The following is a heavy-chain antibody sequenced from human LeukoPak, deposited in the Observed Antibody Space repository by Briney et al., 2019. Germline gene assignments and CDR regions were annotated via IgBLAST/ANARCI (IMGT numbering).Heavy chain of an antibody. J-gene: IGHJ6*03. V-gene: IGHV3-49*04. CDR1: GFTFGDYA. CDR2: IRSKTYGGTT. CDR3: TRASSSTWSYYYYYMDV. Sequence: GGPLRLSCTASGFTFGDYAMSWVRQAPGKGLEWVGFIRSKTYGGTTEYAASVKGRFTISRDDSKSIAYLQMNSLKTEDTAVYYCTRASSSTWSYYYYYMDVWGKGTTVTISS. D-gene: IGHD6-13*01.